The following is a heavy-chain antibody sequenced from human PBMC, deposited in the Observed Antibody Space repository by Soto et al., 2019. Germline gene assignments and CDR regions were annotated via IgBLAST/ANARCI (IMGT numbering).Heavy chain of an antibody. CDR1: GDSIRSYY. J-gene: IGHJ4*02. V-gene: IGHV4-59*01. Sequence: SETLSLTCTVSGDSIRSYYWSWIRQPSGKGLEWIGYIYYSGYTSYNPSLKSRVTISVDTSKNQFSLKLNSVTAADTAVYYCERCFSGNYPSRPEEQYYFDSWGKGTLVTVSS. CDR2: IYYSGYT. CDR3: ERCFSGNYPSRPEEQYYFDS. D-gene: IGHD1-26*01.